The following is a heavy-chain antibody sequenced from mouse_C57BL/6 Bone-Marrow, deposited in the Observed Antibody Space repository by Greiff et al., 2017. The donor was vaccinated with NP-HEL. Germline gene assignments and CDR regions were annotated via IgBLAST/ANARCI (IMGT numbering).Heavy chain of an antibody. V-gene: IGHV1-61*01. J-gene: IGHJ1*03. D-gene: IGHD2-3*01. CDR1: GYTFTSYW. Sequence: VQLQQSGAELVRPGSSVKLSCKASGYTFTSYWMDWVKQRPGQGLEWIGNIYPSDSETHYNQNFKYKATLTVDKSSSTAYMQLSSLTAEDSAVYYCARYDGYYWYFDVWGTGTTVTVSS. CDR2: IYPSDSET. CDR3: ARYDGYYWYFDV.